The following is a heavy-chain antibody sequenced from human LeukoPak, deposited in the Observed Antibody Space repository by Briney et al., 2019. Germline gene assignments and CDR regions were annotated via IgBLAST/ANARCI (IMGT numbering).Heavy chain of an antibody. CDR1: GGSISSYY. V-gene: IGHV4-59*08. Sequence: SETLSLTCTVSGGSISSYYWSWIRQPPGKGLGWIGYIYYSGSTNYNPSLKSRVTISVDTSKNQFSLKLSSVTAADTAVYYCARHAHGSGFNYYGMDVWGQGTTVTVSS. CDR2: IYYSGST. D-gene: IGHD3-10*01. J-gene: IGHJ6*02. CDR3: ARHAHGSGFNYYGMDV.